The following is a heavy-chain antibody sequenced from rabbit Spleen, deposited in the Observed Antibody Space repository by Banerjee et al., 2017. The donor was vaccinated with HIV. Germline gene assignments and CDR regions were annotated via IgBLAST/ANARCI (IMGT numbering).Heavy chain of an antibody. J-gene: IGHJ4*01. CDR3: ARDDYDHDYRSYFGL. CDR2: IDAGSSGST. CDR1: GFSFSSGYD. D-gene: IGHD2-1*01. V-gene: IGHV1S40*01. Sequence: QQLVESGGGLVKPGASLTLTCTASGFSFSSGYDMCWVRQAPGKGLELIACIDAGSSGSTYYASWAKGRFTISKTSSTAVDLKMTSLTAADTATYFCARDDYDHDYRSYFGLWGQGTLVTVS.